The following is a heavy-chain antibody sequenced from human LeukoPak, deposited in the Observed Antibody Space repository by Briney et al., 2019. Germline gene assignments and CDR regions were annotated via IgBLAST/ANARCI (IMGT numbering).Heavy chain of an antibody. CDR2: ISSSSSYI. CDR3: AGTELELRALFDY. Sequence: GGSLRRSCAASGFTFSSYSMNWVRQAPGKGLEWVSSISSSSSYIYYADSVKSRFTISRDNAKNSLYLQMNSLRAEDTAVYYCAGTELELRALFDYWGQGTLVTVSS. V-gene: IGHV3-21*01. CDR1: GFTFSSYS. D-gene: IGHD1-7*01. J-gene: IGHJ4*02.